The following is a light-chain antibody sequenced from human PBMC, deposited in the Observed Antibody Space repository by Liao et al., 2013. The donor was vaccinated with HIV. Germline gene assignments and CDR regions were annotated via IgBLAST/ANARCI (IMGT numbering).Light chain of an antibody. CDR3: QAWDSSTRYV. V-gene: IGLV3-1*01. Sequence: SYELTQPPSVSVSPGQTASINCSGDKLGDKYACWYQQKPGQSPVLVIYQDTKRPSGIPERFSGSNSGNTATLTISGTQAMDEADYYCQAWDSSTRYVFGTGTKVTVL. J-gene: IGLJ1*01. CDR1: KLGDKY. CDR2: QDT.